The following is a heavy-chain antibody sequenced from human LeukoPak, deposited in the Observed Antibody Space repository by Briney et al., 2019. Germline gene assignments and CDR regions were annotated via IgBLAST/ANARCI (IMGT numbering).Heavy chain of an antibody. V-gene: IGHV4-59*08. CDR1: GGSISSYY. Sequence: PSETLSLTCTVSGGSISSYYWSWIRQPPGKGLEWIGYIYYSGSTNYNPSLKSRVTISVDTSKNQFSLKLSSVTAADTAVYYCARHRFHSSWYWFDPWGQGTLVTVSS. J-gene: IGHJ5*02. CDR3: ARHRFHSSWYWFDP. CDR2: IYYSGST. D-gene: IGHD6-13*01.